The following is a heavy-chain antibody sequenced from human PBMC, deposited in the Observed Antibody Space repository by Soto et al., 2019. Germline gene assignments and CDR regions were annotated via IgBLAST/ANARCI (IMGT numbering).Heavy chain of an antibody. Sequence: KTSETLSLTCTVSGGSVSSGSYYWSWIRQPPGKGLEWIGYIYYSGSTNYNPSLKSRVTISVDTSKNQFSLKLSSVTAADTAVYYCASYDILTGYLDYWGQGTLVTVSS. CDR3: ASYDILTGYLDY. V-gene: IGHV4-61*01. CDR2: IYYSGST. D-gene: IGHD3-9*01. J-gene: IGHJ4*02. CDR1: GGSVSSGSYY.